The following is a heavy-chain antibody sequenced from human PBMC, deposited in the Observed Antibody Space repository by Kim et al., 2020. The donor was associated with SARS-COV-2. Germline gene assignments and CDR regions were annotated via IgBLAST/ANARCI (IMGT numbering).Heavy chain of an antibody. V-gene: IGHV5-51*01. J-gene: IGHJ4*02. D-gene: IGHD6-13*01. CDR3: ARRTAAAGNDY. Sequence: RSRPSFQGQVTISADKSISTAYLQWSSLKASDTAMYYCARRTAAAGNDYWGQGTLVTVSS.